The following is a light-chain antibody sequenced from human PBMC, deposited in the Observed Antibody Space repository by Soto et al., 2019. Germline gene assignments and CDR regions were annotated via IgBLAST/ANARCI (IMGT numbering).Light chain of an antibody. CDR2: WAS. V-gene: IGKV4-1*01. CDR3: QQYYSTPQT. CDR1: QSVLYNSNDKNY. J-gene: IGKJ2*01. Sequence: DIVMTQSPDSLAVSLGERDTINCKSSQSVLYNSNDKNYLAWYQQKPGQPPKLLIYWASTRESWVPDRFSGSGSGTDFTLTISSLQAEDVAVYYCQQYYSTPQTFGQGTKLEIK.